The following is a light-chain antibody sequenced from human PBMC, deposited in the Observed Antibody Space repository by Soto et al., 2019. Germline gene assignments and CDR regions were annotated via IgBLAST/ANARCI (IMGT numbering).Light chain of an antibody. CDR3: ALFMGNGIAV. CDR1: SGSVSTAHN. CDR2: STT. Sequence: QAVVTQESSFSVSPGGTVTLTCGLISGSVSTAHNPNWYQQTPGQAPRTLIYSTTTRSSGVPDRFSGSNLGNKAALTITGAQADDESDYYCALFMGNGIAVFGTGTQLTVL. J-gene: IGLJ1*01. V-gene: IGLV8-61*01.